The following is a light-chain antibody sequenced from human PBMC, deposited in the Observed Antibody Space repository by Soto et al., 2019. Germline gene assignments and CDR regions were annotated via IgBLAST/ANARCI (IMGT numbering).Light chain of an antibody. CDR3: SSYTSSSPLYV. J-gene: IGLJ1*01. CDR1: SSDVGGYNY. CDR2: DVS. V-gene: IGLV2-14*01. Sequence: QSALTQPASVSGSPGQSITISCTGTSSDVGGYNYVSWYQQHPGKAPKLMIYDVSNRPSGASNRFSGSKSGNTASLTIFGFQAEDEADYYCSSYTSSSPLYVFGTGTKVTVL.